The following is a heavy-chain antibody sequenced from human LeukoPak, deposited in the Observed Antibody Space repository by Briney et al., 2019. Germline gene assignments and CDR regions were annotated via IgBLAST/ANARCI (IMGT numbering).Heavy chain of an antibody. CDR1: GSSISSGYY. CDR3: ARFKGYSYGYVDY. Sequence: SETLSLTCTVSGSSISSGYYWGWIRQPPGKGLEWIGNIYQSGGTCYSASLKSRVTISVDTPKNQFSLKMASVTAADTAVYYCARFKGYSYGYVDYWGQGSLVTVSS. J-gene: IGHJ4*02. CDR2: IYQSGGT. D-gene: IGHD5-18*01. V-gene: IGHV4-38-2*02.